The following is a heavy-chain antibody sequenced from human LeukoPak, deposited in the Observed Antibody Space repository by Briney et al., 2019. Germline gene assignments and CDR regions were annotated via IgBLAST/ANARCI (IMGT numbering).Heavy chain of an antibody. D-gene: IGHD2-15*01. J-gene: IGHJ4*02. Sequence: PSETLSLTCTVSGGSISSSSYYWGWIRQPPGKGLEYIGSIYYSGSTYYNPSLKSRVTMSVDTSKNRFSLKLTSVTAADTAVYYCARLRSAAEYYFDYWGQGTLVTVSS. CDR1: GGSISSSSYY. CDR2: IYYSGST. V-gene: IGHV4-39*02. CDR3: ARLRSAAEYYFDY.